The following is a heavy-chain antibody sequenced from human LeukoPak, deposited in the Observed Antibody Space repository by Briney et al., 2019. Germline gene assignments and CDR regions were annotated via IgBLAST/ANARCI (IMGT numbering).Heavy chain of an antibody. CDR1: GFTFSSYG. V-gene: IGHV3-23*01. D-gene: IGHD3-10*01. CDR3: AKDKGRLQGFDP. CDR2: ISGSGGST. Sequence: GGSLRLSCAASGFTFSSYGMSWVRQAPGKGLEWVSAISGSGGSTYYADSVKGRFIISRDNSKNTLYMQMNSLRAEDTAVYYCAKDKGRLQGFDPWGQGTLVTVSS. J-gene: IGHJ5*02.